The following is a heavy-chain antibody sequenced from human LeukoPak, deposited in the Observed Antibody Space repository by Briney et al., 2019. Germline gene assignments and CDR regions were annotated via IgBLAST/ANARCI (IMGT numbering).Heavy chain of an antibody. CDR3: AKIEYCSGGSCPVLGFDY. D-gene: IGHD2-15*01. Sequence: GGSLRLSCAASGFTFSSYGMHWVRQAPGKGLEWVAVISYDGSNKYYADSVKGRFTISRDNSKNTLYLQMNSLRAEGTAVYYCAKIEYCSGGSCPVLGFDYWGQGTLVTVSS. J-gene: IGHJ4*02. CDR1: GFTFSSYG. V-gene: IGHV3-30*18. CDR2: ISYDGSNK.